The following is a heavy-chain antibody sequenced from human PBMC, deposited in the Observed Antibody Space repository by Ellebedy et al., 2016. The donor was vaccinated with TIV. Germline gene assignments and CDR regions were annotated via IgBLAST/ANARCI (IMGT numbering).Heavy chain of an antibody. Sequence: GESLKISCAASGFTFSNYAMSWVRQAPGKGLEWVSFINSGSTSTFYADSVKGRFTISRHNARSSLYLQMNSLRAEDTAIYYCARGPGSGHYFDYWGQGILVTVSS. V-gene: IGHV3-21*01. CDR1: GFTFSNYA. J-gene: IGHJ4*02. CDR3: ARGPGSGHYFDY. D-gene: IGHD3-10*01. CDR2: INSGSTST.